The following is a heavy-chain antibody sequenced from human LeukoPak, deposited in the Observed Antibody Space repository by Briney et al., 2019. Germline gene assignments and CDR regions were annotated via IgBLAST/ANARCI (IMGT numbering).Heavy chain of an antibody. V-gene: IGHV3-74*01. D-gene: IGHD2/OR15-2a*01. CDR1: GFTFSSYW. CDR2: INSDGSST. CDR3: TRLSTSDI. Sequence: PGGSLRLSCAASGFTFSSYWMHWVRQAPGKGLMWVSRINSDGSSTSYADSVKGRFTISRDNAKNTPYLQMNSLRAEDTAVYYCTRLSTSDIWGQGTMVTVSS. J-gene: IGHJ3*02.